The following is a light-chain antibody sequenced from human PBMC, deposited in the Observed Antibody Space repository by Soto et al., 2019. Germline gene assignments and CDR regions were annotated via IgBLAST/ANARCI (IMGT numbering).Light chain of an antibody. CDR2: SAS. CDR3: QQSYSTPPWT. CDR1: QSISSY. V-gene: IGKV1-39*01. J-gene: IGKJ1*01. Sequence: DIQMTQSPSSLSASVGDRVTITCRASQSISSYLNWYQQKVGKAPKLLIYSASSLQSGVPARFSGRGSGTDFTLTISSLQPEDVATYYCQQSYSTPPWTYGQGTKLESK.